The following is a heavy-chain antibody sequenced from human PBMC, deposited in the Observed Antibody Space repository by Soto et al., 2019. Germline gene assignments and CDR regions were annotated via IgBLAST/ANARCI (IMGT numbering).Heavy chain of an antibody. CDR1: GGSISSSSYY. CDR3: ARRPSGCSGGSCYSEYYGMDV. CDR2: IYCSGST. D-gene: IGHD2-15*01. Sequence: SETLSLTCTVSGGSISSSSYYWGWIRQPPGKGLEWIGSIYCSGSTYYNPSLKNRVTISVDTSKNQFSLKLSSVTAADTAVYYCARRPSGCSGGSCYSEYYGMDVWGQGTTVTVSS. V-gene: IGHV4-39*01. J-gene: IGHJ6*02.